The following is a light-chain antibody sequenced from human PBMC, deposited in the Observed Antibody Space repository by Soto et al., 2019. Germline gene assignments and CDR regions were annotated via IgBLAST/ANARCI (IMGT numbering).Light chain of an antibody. V-gene: IGLV2-14*01. Sequence: HSVLTQPASGSGSPGQSITISCTGTSSDIGGYKYVSWYQQHPGKAPKLMIYDVSNRPSGVSNRFSGAKSGNTATLTISGLQGEDEAEYYCSSYTGGSTYVFGTGTKVTVL. CDR3: SSYTGGSTYV. CDR1: SSDIGGYKY. CDR2: DVS. J-gene: IGLJ1*01.